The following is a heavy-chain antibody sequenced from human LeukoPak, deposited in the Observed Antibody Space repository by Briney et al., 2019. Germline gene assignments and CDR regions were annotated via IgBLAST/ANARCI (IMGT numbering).Heavy chain of an antibody. CDR3: ARALAGYNRPGGY. J-gene: IGHJ4*02. CDR2: IKQDGSEK. Sequence: GSLRLPFAASGFTFSSYWMCWVRQAPGKGREGVGNIKQDGSEKYYVDSVKGRFTISRDNAKNSLYLQMNSLRAEDTAVYYCARALAGYNRPGGYWGQGTLVTVSS. D-gene: IGHD5-24*01. CDR1: GFTFSSYW. V-gene: IGHV3-7*05.